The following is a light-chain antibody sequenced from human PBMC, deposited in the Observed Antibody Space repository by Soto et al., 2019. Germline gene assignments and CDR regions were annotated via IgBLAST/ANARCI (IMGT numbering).Light chain of an antibody. CDR1: QSVSVNS. Sequence: EIVLTQSPGTLSLSPGERATLSCRASQSVSVNSLAWYQQKGGQAPRLLIYAASTRATGVPDRFSGTGSGTDFALTVSRLETEDSAVYYCQQRWSWPLTFGGGTKVDIK. CDR3: QQRWSWPLT. V-gene: IGKV3D-20*02. CDR2: AAS. J-gene: IGKJ4*01.